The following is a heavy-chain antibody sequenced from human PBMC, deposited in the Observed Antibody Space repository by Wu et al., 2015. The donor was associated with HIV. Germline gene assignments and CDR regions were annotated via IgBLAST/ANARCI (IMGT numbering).Heavy chain of an antibody. D-gene: IGHD2-21*02. J-gene: IGHJ3*02. CDR3: AREQSGGDYRDDAFDI. CDR1: GYTFTSYY. CDR2: INPSGGST. V-gene: IGHV1-46*01. Sequence: QVQLVQSGAEVKKPGASVKVSCKASGYTFTSYYMHWVRQAPGQGLEWMGIINPSGGSTSYAQKFQGRVTMTRDTSTSTVYMELSSLRSEDTAVYYCAREQSGGDYRDDAFDIWGQGTMVTVSS.